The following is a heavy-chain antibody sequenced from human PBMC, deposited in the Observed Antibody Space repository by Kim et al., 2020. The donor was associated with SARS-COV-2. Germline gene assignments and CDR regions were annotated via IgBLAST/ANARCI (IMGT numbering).Heavy chain of an antibody. CDR1: GYTFTSYD. Sequence: ASVKVSCKASGYTFTSYDINWVRQATGQGLEWMGWMNPNSGNTGYAQKFQGRVTMTRNTSISTAYMELSSLRSEDTAVYYCARGGDHYYDSSGYYNHLNYYYGMDVWGQGTTVTVSS. CDR2: MNPNSGNT. CDR3: ARGGDHYYDSSGYYNHLNYYYGMDV. D-gene: IGHD3-22*01. J-gene: IGHJ6*02. V-gene: IGHV1-8*01.